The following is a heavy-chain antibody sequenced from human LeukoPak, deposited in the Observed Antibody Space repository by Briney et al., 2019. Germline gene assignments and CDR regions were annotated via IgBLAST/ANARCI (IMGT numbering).Heavy chain of an antibody. CDR3: AREGIVVVPAATSAFDI. CDR2: INHSGST. V-gene: IGHV4-34*01. Sequence: SETLSLTCAVYGGSFSGYYWSWIRQPPGKGLEWIGEINHSGSTNYNPSLKSRVAISVDTSKNQFSLKLSSVTAADTAVYYCAREGIVVVPAATSAFDIWGQGTMVTVSS. J-gene: IGHJ3*02. D-gene: IGHD2-2*01. CDR1: GGSFSGYY.